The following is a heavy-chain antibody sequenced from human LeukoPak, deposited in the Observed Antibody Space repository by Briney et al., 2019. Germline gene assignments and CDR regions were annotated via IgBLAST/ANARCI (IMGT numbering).Heavy chain of an antibody. CDR2: IETGGAST. CDR3: ARDLRYRTRLGTPEVRVFDP. V-gene: IGHV3-23*01. CDR1: GFTFSSYG. Sequence: GGSLRLSCAASGFTFSSYGMSWVRQAPGKGLEWVSAIETGGASTYYADSVKGRFSISRDNSKNTLYLQMNSLRGEDTAVYYCARDLRYRTRLGTPEVRVFDPWGQGTLVTVSS. D-gene: IGHD1-26*01. J-gene: IGHJ5*02.